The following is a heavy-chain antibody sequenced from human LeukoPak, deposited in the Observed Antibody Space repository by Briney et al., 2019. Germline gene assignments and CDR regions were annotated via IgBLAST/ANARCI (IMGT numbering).Heavy chain of an antibody. V-gene: IGHV4-61*02. Sequence: SETLSLTCTVSGGSISSGSYYWSWIRQPAGKGLEWIGRIYTSGSTNYNPSLKSRVTISVDTSKNQFSLKLSSVTAADTAVYYCARVPGIAAVDDGYYYYYYMDVWGKGTTVTVSS. J-gene: IGHJ6*03. CDR3: ARVPGIAAVDDGYYYYYYMDV. CDR2: IYTSGST. CDR1: GGSISSGSYY. D-gene: IGHD6-13*01.